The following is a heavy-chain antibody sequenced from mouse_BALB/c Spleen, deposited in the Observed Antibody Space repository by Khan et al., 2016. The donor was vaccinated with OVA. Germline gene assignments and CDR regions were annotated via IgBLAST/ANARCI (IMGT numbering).Heavy chain of an antibody. CDR3: ARVGYGNYWFAY. CDR1: GFSIKDFY. J-gene: IGHJ3*01. V-gene: IGHV14-1*02. CDR2: IDPENGNT. D-gene: IGHD2-10*02. Sequence: VQLQQSGAELLRPGALVKLSCKASGFSIKDFYMHWVKQRPEQGLEWIGWIDPENGNTIYDPNFQGKASITADTSSTTAYLQLSSLTSEDTAVYYCARVGYGNYWFAYWGQGTLVTVSA.